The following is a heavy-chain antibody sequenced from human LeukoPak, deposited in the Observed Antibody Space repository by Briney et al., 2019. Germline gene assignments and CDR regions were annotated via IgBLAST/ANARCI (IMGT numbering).Heavy chain of an antibody. CDR2: INPNSGGT. Sequence: ASVKVSCKASGYTFSGYYMHWVRQAPGQGLERMGWINPNSGGTNYAQKFQGRVTMTRDTSISTAYMELSRLRSDDTAVYYCARDLYSYGPYYMDVWGKGTTVTVSS. CDR3: ARDLYSYGPYYMDV. CDR1: GYTFSGYY. D-gene: IGHD5-18*01. V-gene: IGHV1-2*02. J-gene: IGHJ6*03.